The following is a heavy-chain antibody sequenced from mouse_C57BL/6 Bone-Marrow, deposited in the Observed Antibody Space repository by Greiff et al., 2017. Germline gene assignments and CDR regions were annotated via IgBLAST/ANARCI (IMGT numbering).Heavy chain of an antibody. CDR1: GYTFTSYW. CDR2: IDPSDSYT. J-gene: IGHJ3*01. V-gene: IGHV1-69*01. Sequence: VQLQQSGAELVMPGASVKLSCKASGYTFTSYWMHWVKQRPGQGLEWIGEIDPSDSYTNYNQKFKGKSTLTVDKSSSTAYMQLSSLTSEDSAVYCCARGPFAYWGQGTLVTVSA. CDR3: ARGPFAY.